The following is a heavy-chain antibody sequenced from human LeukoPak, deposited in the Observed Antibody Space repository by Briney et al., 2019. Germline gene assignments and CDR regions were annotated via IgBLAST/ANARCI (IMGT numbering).Heavy chain of an antibody. D-gene: IGHD6-13*01. V-gene: IGHV3-11*01. CDR2: ISRSGSTI. Sequence: GGSLRLSCAASGFTFSAYYMNWIRQAPGKGLEWVSCISRSGSTICYADSVKGRFTISRDNAKNSLYLKMNSLRDEDTAVYYCARDMRAAAKTTYYMDVWGKGTTVTVSS. CDR3: ARDMRAAAKTTYYMDV. J-gene: IGHJ6*03. CDR1: GFTFSAYY.